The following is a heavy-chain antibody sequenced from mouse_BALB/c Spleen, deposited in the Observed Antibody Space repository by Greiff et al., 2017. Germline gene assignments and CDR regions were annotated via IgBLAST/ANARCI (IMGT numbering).Heavy chain of an antibody. J-gene: IGHJ4*01. CDR3: ARRGYYDYDEDYYYAMDY. CDR2: ILPGSGST. Sequence: QVQLQQSGAELMKPGASVKISCKATGYTFSSYWLEWVKQRPGHGLEWIGAILPGSGSTNYNEKFKGKATFTADTSSNTAYMQISSLTSEDSAVYYCARRGYYDYDEDYYYAMDYWGQGTSVTVSS. D-gene: IGHD2-4*01. V-gene: IGHV1-9*01. CDR1: GYTFSSYW.